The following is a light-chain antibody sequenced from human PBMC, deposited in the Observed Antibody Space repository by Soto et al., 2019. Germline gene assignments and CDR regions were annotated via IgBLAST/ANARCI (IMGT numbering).Light chain of an antibody. J-gene: IGKJ2*01. Sequence: EKAMTQSPATMSVSPGERATLSCRASQSVSSNLAWYQQKPGQAPRLLIYGASTRATGIPARFSGSGSGTEFTLTISSLQSEDFAVYYCQQYNKWPPYTFGQGTKLEIK. V-gene: IGKV3-15*01. CDR1: QSVSSN. CDR2: GAS. CDR3: QQYNKWPPYT.